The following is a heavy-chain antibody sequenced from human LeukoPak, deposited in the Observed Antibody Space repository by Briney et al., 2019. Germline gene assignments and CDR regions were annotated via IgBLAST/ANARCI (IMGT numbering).Heavy chain of an antibody. CDR3: ARDKGSGWSWASNDNWFDP. CDR1: GFTFDDYG. CDR2: INWNGGST. Sequence: AGGSLRLSCAASGFTFDDYGMSWVRQAPGKGLEWVSGINWNGGSTGYADSVKGRFTISRDNAKNSLYLQMNSLRAEDTALYYCARDKGSGWSWASNDNWFDPWGRGTLVTVSS. V-gene: IGHV3-20*04. D-gene: IGHD6-19*01. J-gene: IGHJ5*02.